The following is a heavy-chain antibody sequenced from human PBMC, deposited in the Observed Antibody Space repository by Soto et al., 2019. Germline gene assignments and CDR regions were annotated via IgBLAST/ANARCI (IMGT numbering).Heavy chain of an antibody. CDR3: AHRDCSTTTCYDCYFDL. V-gene: IGHV2-5*02. J-gene: IGHJ2*01. Sequence: QITLKESGPTLVKPTQTLTLTCTFSGFSLNTRGAGVGWIRQAPGKALEWLALIYWDDGQRYSPSLNSRLTINKDTSKNQGVLTMTNMDPVDTGTYYCAHRDCSTTTCYDCYFDLWGRGTLVTVSS. CDR2: IYWDDGQ. CDR1: GFSLNTRGAG. D-gene: IGHD2-2*01.